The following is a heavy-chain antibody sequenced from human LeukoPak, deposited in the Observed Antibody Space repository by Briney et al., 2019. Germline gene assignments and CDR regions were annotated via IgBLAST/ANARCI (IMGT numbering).Heavy chain of an antibody. CDR1: GGSSSSVSYY. D-gene: IGHD3-10*01. J-gene: IGHJ5*02. V-gene: IGHV4-61*02. Sequence: SETLSLTCTVSGGSSSSVSYYWNWIRQPAGKGLEWIGRIYSSGSTNYNPSLKSRVTISVDTSRNQFSLKLNSVTAADTAVYYCAREGLNMVRGVIPKEAWGWFDPWGQGTLVTVSS. CDR3: AREGLNMVRGVIPKEAWGWFDP. CDR2: IYSSGST.